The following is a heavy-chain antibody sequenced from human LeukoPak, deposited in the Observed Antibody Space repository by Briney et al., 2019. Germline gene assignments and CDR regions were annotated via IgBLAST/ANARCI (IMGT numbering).Heavy chain of an antibody. V-gene: IGHV3-9*01. J-gene: IGHJ4*02. CDR3: ATFSSSWYEDY. Sequence: GGSLRLSCAASGFTFDDYAMHWVRHAPGKGLEWVSGISWNSGSIGYADSVKGRFTISRDNAKNSLYLQMNSLRAEDTALYYCATFSSSWYEDYWGQGTLVTVSS. CDR1: GFTFDDYA. CDR2: ISWNSGSI. D-gene: IGHD6-13*01.